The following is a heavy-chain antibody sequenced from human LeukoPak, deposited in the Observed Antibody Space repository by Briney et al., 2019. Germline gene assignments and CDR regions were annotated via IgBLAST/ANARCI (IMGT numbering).Heavy chain of an antibody. CDR3: ARGAPAGMDV. CDR2: INHSGST. Sequence: SETLSLTCAVYGGSFSGYYWSWIRQPPGKGLEWIGEINHSGSTNYNPSLKSRVTISVDTSKSQFSLKLSSVTAADTAVYYCARGAPAGMDVWGKGTTVTVSS. J-gene: IGHJ6*04. V-gene: IGHV4-34*01. CDR1: GGSFSGYY.